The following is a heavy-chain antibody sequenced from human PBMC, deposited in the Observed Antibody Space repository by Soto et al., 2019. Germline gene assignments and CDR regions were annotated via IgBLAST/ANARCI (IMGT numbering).Heavy chain of an antibody. CDR2: IYWNDDK. D-gene: IGHD2-15*01. CDR1: GFSLSTSGVG. Sequence: SGPTLANPTQPLTLTCNLSGFSLSTSGVGVGWIRQPPGKALEWLALIYWNDDKRYSPSLKSRLTITKDTSKNQVVLTMTNMDPVDTATYYCAYRRLCRGGSCYVGAFDIWGQGTMVTVSS. V-gene: IGHV2-5*01. CDR3: AYRRLCRGGSCYVGAFDI. J-gene: IGHJ3*02.